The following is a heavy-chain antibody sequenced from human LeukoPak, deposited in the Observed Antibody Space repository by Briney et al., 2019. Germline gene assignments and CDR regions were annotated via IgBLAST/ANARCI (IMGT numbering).Heavy chain of an antibody. CDR1: GCSIISYY. V-gene: IGHV4-59*01. CDR2: IYYSGGT. D-gene: IGHD2-21*01. CDR3: ERVIVAAACDY. J-gene: IGHJ4*02. Sequence: SETLSLTWTVSGCSIISYYWSWIRQPPGKGLEWIGYIYYSGGTNYNPSLKSRVTISVETSKIQFSLNMRDVTASDTGVYYCERVIVAAACDYWGQGTMVTVSS.